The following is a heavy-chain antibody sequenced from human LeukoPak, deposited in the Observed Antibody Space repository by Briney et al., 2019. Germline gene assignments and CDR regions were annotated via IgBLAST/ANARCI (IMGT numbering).Heavy chain of an antibody. D-gene: IGHD4-17*01. J-gene: IGHJ4*02. Sequence: GGSLRLSCAASGFTFSTYAMNWVRQAPGKGLEWVSTIINSGGSTYYADSVKGRFTISRDNSKNTLYLQMNSLRAEDTAVYHCAKDIYGDYGGLDYWGQGTLVTVSS. CDR2: IINSGGST. CDR1: GFTFSTYA. CDR3: AKDIYGDYGGLDY. V-gene: IGHV3-23*01.